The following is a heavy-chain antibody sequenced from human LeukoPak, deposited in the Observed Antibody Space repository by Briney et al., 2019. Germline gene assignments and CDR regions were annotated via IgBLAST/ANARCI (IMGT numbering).Heavy chain of an antibody. D-gene: IGHD6-13*01. CDR1: GYTFTSYG. Sequence: ASVKVSCKASGYTFTSYGISWVRQAPGQGLEWMGWISAYNGNTNYAQKLQGRGTMTTDTSTSTAYMELRSLRSDDTAVYYCARDNDPGIGYSSPHTGGDYWGQGTLVTVSS. CDR2: ISAYNGNT. CDR3: ARDNDPGIGYSSPHTGGDY. J-gene: IGHJ4*02. V-gene: IGHV1-18*04.